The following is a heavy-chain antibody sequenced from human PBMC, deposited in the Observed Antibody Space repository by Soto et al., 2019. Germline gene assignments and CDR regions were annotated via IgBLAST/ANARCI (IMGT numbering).Heavy chain of an antibody. CDR3: ASLPLWRVVDDAFDI. D-gene: IGHD3-3*01. J-gene: IGHJ3*02. Sequence: SVKVSCKASGGTFSSYAISWVRQAPGQGLEWMGGIIPIFGTANYAQKFQGRVTITADESMSTAYMELSSLRSEDTAVYYCASLPLWRVVDDAFDIWGQGTMVTVSS. CDR2: IIPIFGTA. CDR1: GGTFSSYA. V-gene: IGHV1-69*13.